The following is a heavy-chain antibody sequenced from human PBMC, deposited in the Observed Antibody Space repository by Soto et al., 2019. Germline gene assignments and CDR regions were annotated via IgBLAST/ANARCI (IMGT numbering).Heavy chain of an antibody. CDR1: GFTFSSYG. CDR2: IWYDGSNK. Sequence: GGSLRLSCAASGFTFSSYGMHWVRQAPGKGLEWVAVIWYDGSNKYYADSVKGRFTISRDNSKNTLYLQMNSLRAEDTAVYYCARDGYSRIYYYDSSGQEGGIDYWGQGTLVTVSS. V-gene: IGHV3-33*01. D-gene: IGHD3-22*01. CDR3: ARDGYSRIYYYDSSGQEGGIDY. J-gene: IGHJ4*02.